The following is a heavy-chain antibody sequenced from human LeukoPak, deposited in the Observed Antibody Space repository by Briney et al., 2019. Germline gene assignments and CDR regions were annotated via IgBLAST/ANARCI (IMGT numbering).Heavy chain of an antibody. CDR2: IKQDGSEK. J-gene: IGHJ4*02. D-gene: IGHD3-9*01. V-gene: IGHV3-7*03. Sequence: GSLRLSCAASGFTFSLYWMNWVRRAPGKGLEWVANIKQDGSEKNYVDSVKGRFTISRDNAKNSLYLQMDNLRVEDTAMYYCAGGTGFIIKDWGQGTLVTVSS. CDR1: GFTFSLYW. CDR3: AGGTGFIIKD.